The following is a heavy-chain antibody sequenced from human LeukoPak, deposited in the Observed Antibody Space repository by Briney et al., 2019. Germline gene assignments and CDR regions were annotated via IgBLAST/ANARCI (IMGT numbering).Heavy chain of an antibody. CDR3: ARGGTYYYVSGSYYNPIDY. Sequence: ASVKVSCKASGYTFTGYYMHWVRQAPGQGLEWMGWMNPNSGNTGYAQKFQGRVTMSRNTSISTAYMELSSLRSEDTAVYYCARGGTYYYVSGSYYNPIDYWGQGTLVTVSS. CDR2: MNPNSGNT. J-gene: IGHJ4*02. V-gene: IGHV1-8*02. CDR1: GYTFTGYY. D-gene: IGHD3-10*01.